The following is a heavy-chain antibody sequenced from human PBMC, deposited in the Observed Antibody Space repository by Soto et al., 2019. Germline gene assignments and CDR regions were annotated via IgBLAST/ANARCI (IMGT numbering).Heavy chain of an antibody. Sequence: QVQLQESGPGLVKPSETLSLTCTVSGGSISSYYWSWIRQPPGKGLEWIGYIYYSGSTNYNPSLQRRVPISVDTSKNQFSLKLSSGTAADTAVYYCAGTLGSGSHWAWFDPWGQGTLVTVSS. CDR2: IYYSGST. V-gene: IGHV4-59*01. J-gene: IGHJ5*02. CDR1: GGSISSYY. CDR3: AGTLGSGSHWAWFDP. D-gene: IGHD1-26*01.